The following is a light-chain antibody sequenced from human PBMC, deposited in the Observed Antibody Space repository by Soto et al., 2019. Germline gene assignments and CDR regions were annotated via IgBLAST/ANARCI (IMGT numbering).Light chain of an antibody. CDR3: QQSYSTLWT. Sequence: DIQMTQSPSSLSASVGDRVNITCRASQSISSYLNWYQQKPGKAPKLLIYAASSLQSGVPSRFSGSGSGTDFTLTISSLQPEDFATYYCQQSYSTLWTFGQGTKVDIK. J-gene: IGKJ1*01. CDR1: QSISSY. CDR2: AAS. V-gene: IGKV1-39*01.